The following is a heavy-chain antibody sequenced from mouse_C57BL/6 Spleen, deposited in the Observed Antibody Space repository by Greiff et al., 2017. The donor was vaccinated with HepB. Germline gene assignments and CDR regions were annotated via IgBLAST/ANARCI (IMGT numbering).Heavy chain of an antibody. D-gene: IGHD3-2*02. V-gene: IGHV1-63*01. CDR2: IYPGGGYT. CDR3: ARADSSGFFAY. Sequence: QVQLKESGAELVRPGTSVKMSCKASGYTFTNYWIGWAKQRPGHGLEWIGDIYPGGGYTNYNEKFKGKATLTADKSSSTAYMQFSSLTSEDSAIYYCARADSSGFFAYWGQGTLVTVSA. CDR1: GYTFTNYW. J-gene: IGHJ3*01.